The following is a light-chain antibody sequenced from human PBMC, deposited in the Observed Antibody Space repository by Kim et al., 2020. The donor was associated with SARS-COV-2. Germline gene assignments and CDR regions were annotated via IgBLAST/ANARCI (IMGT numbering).Light chain of an antibody. V-gene: IGLV3-21*01. J-gene: IGLJ2*01. Sequence: APGTPAWITCGGNSVASKNVNWYQQKPGQAPVLVIHYNDDRPSGIPKRFSGSNSENTATLSISRVDAGDEADYYCQVWDSGSDQVVFGGGTQLTVL. CDR2: YND. CDR3: QVWDSGSDQVV. CDR1: SVASKN.